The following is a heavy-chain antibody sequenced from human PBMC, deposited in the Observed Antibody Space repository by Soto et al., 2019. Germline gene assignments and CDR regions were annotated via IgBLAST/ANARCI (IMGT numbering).Heavy chain of an antibody. J-gene: IGHJ4*02. CDR3: AKQESDWYDHFDY. CDR1: GFSFSSYG. CDR2: ISYDGTDE. D-gene: IGHD1-1*01. V-gene: IGHV3-30*18. Sequence: QVQLVESGGGVVQPGRSLRLSCAASGFSFSSYGMHWVRQAPGKGLEWVAMISYDGTDEYYADSVKGRFTISRDNSKNAVYLQMNSLRAEDMAVYYGAKQESDWYDHFDYWGQGTLVTVSS.